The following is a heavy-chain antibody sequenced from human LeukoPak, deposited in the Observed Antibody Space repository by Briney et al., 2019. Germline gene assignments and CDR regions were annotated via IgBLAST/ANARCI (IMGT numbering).Heavy chain of an antibody. CDR3: TNSLLLGYCSGGSCYADFDY. Sequence: GGSLRLSCTASGFTFGDYAMSWVRQAPGKRLEWVGFIRSKAYGGTTEYAASVKGRFTISRDDSKSIAYLQMNSLKTEDTAVYYCTNSLLLGYCSGGSCYADFDYWGQGTLVTVSS. V-gene: IGHV3-49*04. J-gene: IGHJ4*02. D-gene: IGHD2-15*01. CDR1: GFTFGDYA. CDR2: IRSKAYGGTT.